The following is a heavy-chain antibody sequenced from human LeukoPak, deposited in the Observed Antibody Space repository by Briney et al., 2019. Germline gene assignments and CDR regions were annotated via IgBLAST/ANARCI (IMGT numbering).Heavy chain of an antibody. V-gene: IGHV3-53*01. CDR3: AKASIAAAGDFDC. CDR1: GFTVSSNY. CDR2: IYSGGST. J-gene: IGHJ4*02. Sequence: PGGSLRLSCAASGFTVSSNYMSWVRQAPGKGLEWVSVIYSGGSTYYADSVKGRFTISRDNSKNTLYLQMSSLRAEDTAVYYCAKASIAAAGDFDCWGQGTLVTVSS. D-gene: IGHD6-13*01.